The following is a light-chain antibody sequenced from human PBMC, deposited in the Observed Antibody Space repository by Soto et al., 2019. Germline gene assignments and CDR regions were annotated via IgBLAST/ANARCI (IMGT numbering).Light chain of an antibody. V-gene: IGKV1-39*01. J-gene: IGKJ1*01. Sequence: DIHVTQSPSSLPASLGDRVTITCRASENIKNYLIWYQQKPGKAPKLLIYGASTLKTGVPSRFSCSGSGTVFTVTFLGPHPDDISTYYGGQFYTVQWTFGQGTRV. CDR1: ENIKNY. CDR3: GQFYTVQWT. CDR2: GAS.